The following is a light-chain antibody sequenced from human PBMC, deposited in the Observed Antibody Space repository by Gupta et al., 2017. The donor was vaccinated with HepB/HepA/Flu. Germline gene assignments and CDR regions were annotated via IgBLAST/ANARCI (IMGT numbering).Light chain of an antibody. CDR1: QDISNY. Sequence: FHMTKSPSSVSASVGVRVTVTCHASQDISNYLNWYQQKPGKAPKLLIYDASNLDTGVPSRFSGSGSGTHFTFTISSLQPEDVASYYCQQDNNLPITFGRGTKVEIK. CDR3: QQDNNLPIT. CDR2: DAS. V-gene: IGKV1-33*01. J-gene: IGKJ4*01.